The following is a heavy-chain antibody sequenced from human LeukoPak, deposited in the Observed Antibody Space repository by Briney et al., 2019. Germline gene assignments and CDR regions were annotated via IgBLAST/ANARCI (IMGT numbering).Heavy chain of an antibody. Sequence: SVKVSCKASGGTFSSYAISWVRQAPGQGLEWMGRIIPILGIANYAQKFQGRVTITADKSTSTAYMELSSLRSEDTAVYYCARAYGDYALLFYWGQGTLVTVSS. J-gene: IGHJ4*02. CDR3: ARAYGDYALLFY. CDR2: IIPILGIA. D-gene: IGHD4-17*01. V-gene: IGHV1-69*04. CDR1: GGTFSSYA.